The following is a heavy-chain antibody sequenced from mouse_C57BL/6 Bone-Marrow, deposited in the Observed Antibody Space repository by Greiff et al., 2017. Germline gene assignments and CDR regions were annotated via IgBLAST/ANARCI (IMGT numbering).Heavy chain of an antibody. Sequence: QVLLQQSGPELARPWASVKISCQAFYSFSRREHFTIRDTNYWMQWVKQRPGRGLEGIGAIYPGNGDTGYNQKFKGKATFTAYTSSSTVYMQLSSLTSEDSAVYDCAIYYCNCGYFDYWDQGTTLTVSS. CDR1: YS. D-gene: IGHD2-1*01. CDR3: SEDSAVYDCAIYYCNCGYFDY. CDR2: GRGLEGIG. J-gene: IGHJ2*01. V-gene: IGHV1-87*01.